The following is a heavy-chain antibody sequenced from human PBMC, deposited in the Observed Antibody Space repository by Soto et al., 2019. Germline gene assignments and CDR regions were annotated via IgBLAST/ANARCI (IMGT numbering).Heavy chain of an antibody. D-gene: IGHD3-9*01. CDR3: ARVRVLRYFDWLTRRGGDYYYYDGMDV. J-gene: IGHJ6*02. V-gene: IGHV4-34*01. CDR1: GGSFSGYY. Sequence: PTETLSLTCAVYGGSFSGYYWSWIRQPPGKGLEWFGEINHSGSTNYNPSLKSRVTISVDTSKNQFSLKLSSVTAADTAVYYCARVRVLRYFDWLTRRGGDYYYYDGMDVWGQGTTVTVSS. CDR2: INHSGST.